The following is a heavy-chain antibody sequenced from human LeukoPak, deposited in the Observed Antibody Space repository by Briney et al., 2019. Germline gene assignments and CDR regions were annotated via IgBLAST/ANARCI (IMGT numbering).Heavy chain of an antibody. Sequence: SETLSLTCAVSGYSISSGYYWGWIRQPPGKGLEWIGSIYHSGSTYYNPSLKSRVTISVDTSKNQFSLKLSSVTAADTAVYYCARDRSSCSGGSCTEVLDYWGQGTLVTVSS. CDR3: ARDRSSCSGGSCTEVLDY. V-gene: IGHV4-38-2*02. D-gene: IGHD2-15*01. CDR2: IYHSGST. J-gene: IGHJ4*02. CDR1: GYSISSGYY.